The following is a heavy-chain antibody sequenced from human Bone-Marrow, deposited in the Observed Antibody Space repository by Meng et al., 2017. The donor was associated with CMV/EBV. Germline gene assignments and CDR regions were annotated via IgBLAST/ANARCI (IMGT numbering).Heavy chain of an antibody. CDR3: ARAPYGAKSDWYFDL. V-gene: IGHV3-21*01. D-gene: IGHD4-23*01. CDR1: GFTFSRHS. CDR2: ISTSGSYI. Sequence: SGFTFSRHSMNWVRQAPGRGLEWVSSISTSGSYIYYADSLMGRFTISRDNAKNSLYLQMNSLRAEDTAVYHCARAPYGAKSDWYFDLWGRGTLVTVSS. J-gene: IGHJ2*01.